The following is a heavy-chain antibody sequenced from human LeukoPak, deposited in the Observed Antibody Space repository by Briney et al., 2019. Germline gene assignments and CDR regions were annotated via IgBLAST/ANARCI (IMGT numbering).Heavy chain of an antibody. CDR3: ARGIQIWFKDY. J-gene: IGHJ4*02. CDR2: MNPNSGNT. CDR1: GYTFTSYV. Sequence: ASVKVSCKAPGYTFTSYVINWVRQATGQGLEWTGWMNPNSGNTGYAQKLQGRVTMTRNTSISTAYMELSSLRSEDTAVYYCARGIQIWFKDYWGQGTLVSVSS. V-gene: IGHV1-8*02. D-gene: IGHD5-18*01.